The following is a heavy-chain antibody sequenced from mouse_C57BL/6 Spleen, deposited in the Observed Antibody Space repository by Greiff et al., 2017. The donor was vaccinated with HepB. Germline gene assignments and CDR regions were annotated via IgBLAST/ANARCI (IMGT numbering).Heavy chain of an antibody. V-gene: IGHV1-50*01. CDR3: ARGGSSGAWFAY. CDR1: GYTFTSYW. J-gene: IGHJ3*01. D-gene: IGHD3-2*02. Sequence: QVQLQQPGAELVKPGASVKLSCKASGYTFTSYWMQWVKQRPGQGLEWIGEIDPSDSYTNYNQKFKGKATLTVDTSSSTAYMQLSSLTSEDSAVYYCARGGSSGAWFAYGGQGTLVTVSA. CDR2: IDPSDSYT.